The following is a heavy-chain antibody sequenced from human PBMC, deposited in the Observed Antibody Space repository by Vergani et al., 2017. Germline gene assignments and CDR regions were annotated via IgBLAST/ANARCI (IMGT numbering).Heavy chain of an antibody. CDR1: GFTVSSNY. Sequence: VQLVESGGGLVQPGGSLRLSCAASGFTVSSNYMSWVRQAPGKGLEWVAVISYDGSNKYYADSVKGRFTISRDNSKNTLYLQMNSLRAEDTAVYYCAKDRGDNYFDYWGQGTLVTVSS. CDR2: ISYDGSNK. D-gene: IGHD3-10*01. V-gene: IGHV3-30*18. J-gene: IGHJ4*02. CDR3: AKDRGDNYFDY.